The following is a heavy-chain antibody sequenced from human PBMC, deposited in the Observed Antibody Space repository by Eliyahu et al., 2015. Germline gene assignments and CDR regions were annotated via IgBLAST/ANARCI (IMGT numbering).Heavy chain of an antibody. J-gene: IGHJ4*02. CDR3: AHSSDYDSSGLIAKYYFDY. CDR1: GFSLSTSGVG. CDR2: IYWDDDK. D-gene: IGHD3-22*01. Sequence: QITLKESGPTLVKPTQTLTLTCTFSGFSLSTSGVGVGWIRQPPGKALEWLALIYWDDDKRYRPSPKSRLTITKDTSKNQVVLTMTNMDPVDTATYYCAHSSDYDSSGLIAKYYFDYWGQGTLVTVSS. V-gene: IGHV2-5*02.